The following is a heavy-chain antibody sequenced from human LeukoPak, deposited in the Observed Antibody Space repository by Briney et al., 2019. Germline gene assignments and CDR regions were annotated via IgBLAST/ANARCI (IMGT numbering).Heavy chain of an antibody. CDR1: GFSFSSYW. Sequence: GGSLRLSCAASGFSFSSYWMSWVRQAPGKGLEWVANIKQDGSEKYYVDSVKGRFTISRDNAKNPLHLQMDSLRAEDTAVYYCARGRYCSSSSCFFDYWGQGTVVTVSS. CDR3: ARGRYCSSSSCFFDY. J-gene: IGHJ4*02. CDR2: IKQDGSEK. V-gene: IGHV3-7*01. D-gene: IGHD2-2*01.